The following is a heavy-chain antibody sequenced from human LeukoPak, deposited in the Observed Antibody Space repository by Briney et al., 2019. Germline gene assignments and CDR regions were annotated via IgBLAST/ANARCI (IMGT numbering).Heavy chain of an antibody. Sequence: SETLSLTCSVPSDTISSYYWNWIRQPAGKGLEWVGRIFTTGTTNYSPSLKSRVTISIDRSKNQFYLNLSSVTAADTAVYYCARGVTLFGGHYMDVWGKGTTVTVSS. CDR2: IFTTGTT. V-gene: IGHV4-4*07. CDR3: ARGVTLFGGHYMDV. CDR1: SDTISSYY. J-gene: IGHJ6*03. D-gene: IGHD3-3*01.